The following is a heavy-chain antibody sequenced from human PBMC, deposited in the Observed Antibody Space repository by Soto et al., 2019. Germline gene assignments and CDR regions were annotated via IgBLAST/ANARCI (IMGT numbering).Heavy chain of an antibody. CDR2: MEPSTGRT. D-gene: IGHD1-26*01. Sequence: QVQLVQSGAEVREPGASVTVSCKASGYSFTSLDINWVRQTAGQGLEWMGWMEPSTGRTGYAQKFQGRVTMTRDTSINTAYMELTTLTSDDTAFYYCARGVSAGVDYWGQGTLVIVS. CDR1: GYSFTSLD. V-gene: IGHV1-8*01. J-gene: IGHJ4*02. CDR3: ARGVSAGVDY.